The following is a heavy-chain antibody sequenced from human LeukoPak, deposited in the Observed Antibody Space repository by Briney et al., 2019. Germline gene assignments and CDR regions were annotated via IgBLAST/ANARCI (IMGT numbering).Heavy chain of an antibody. CDR3: ARHRYSGSYYWFDP. D-gene: IGHD1-26*01. Sequence: SETLSLTCTVSGDSISSSSYYWGWIRQPPGKGLEWIANIYYSGNTYYNPSLESRVTISVDTSKNQFSLNVSSVTAADTAVYHCARHRYSGSYYWFDPWGQGTLVTVSS. V-gene: IGHV4-39*01. J-gene: IGHJ5*02. CDR2: IYYSGNT. CDR1: GDSISSSSYY.